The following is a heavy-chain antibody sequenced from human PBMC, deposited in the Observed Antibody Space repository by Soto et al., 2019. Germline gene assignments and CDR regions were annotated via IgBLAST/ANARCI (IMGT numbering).Heavy chain of an antibody. J-gene: IGHJ4*02. CDR3: ARDNYYGSGSHFDY. D-gene: IGHD3-10*01. Sequence: GASVKVSCKASGYTFTGYYMHWVRQAPGQGLEWMGWINPNSGGTNYAQKFQGWVTMTRDTSISTAHMELSRLRSDDTAVYYCARDNYYGSGSHFDYWGQGTLVTVSS. V-gene: IGHV1-2*04. CDR1: GYTFTGYY. CDR2: INPNSGGT.